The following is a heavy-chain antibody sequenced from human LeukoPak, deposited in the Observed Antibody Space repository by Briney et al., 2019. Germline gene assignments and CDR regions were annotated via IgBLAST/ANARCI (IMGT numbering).Heavy chain of an antibody. CDR2: INPNSGGT. J-gene: IGHJ6*03. Sequence: AASVKVSCKASGYTFTGYYMHWVRQAPGQGLEWMGWINPNSGGTNYAQKFQGRVTMTRDTSISTAYMELSRLRSDDTAVYYCARDLRYSSGWSASGMDVWGKGTTVTISS. CDR3: ARDLRYSSGWSASGMDV. D-gene: IGHD6-19*01. CDR1: GYTFTGYY. V-gene: IGHV1-2*02.